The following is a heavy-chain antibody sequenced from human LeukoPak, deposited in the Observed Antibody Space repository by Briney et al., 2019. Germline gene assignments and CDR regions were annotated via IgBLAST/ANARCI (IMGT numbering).Heavy chain of an antibody. CDR2: IYSGDTT. Sequence: PGGSLRLSCAASGFTVSSNYMSWVRQAPGKGLEWVSIIYSGDTTYYLDSVEGRFTISRDNSKNTLYLQMNRLRAEDTAVYYCARGAAMGLFDAWGQGTLVTVSS. V-gene: IGHV3-53*01. CDR1: GFTVSSNY. J-gene: IGHJ4*02. D-gene: IGHD5-18*01. CDR3: ARGAAMGLFDA.